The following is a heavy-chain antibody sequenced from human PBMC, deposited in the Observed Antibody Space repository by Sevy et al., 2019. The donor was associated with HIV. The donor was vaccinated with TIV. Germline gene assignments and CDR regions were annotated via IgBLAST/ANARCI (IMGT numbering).Heavy chain of an antibody. J-gene: IGHJ6*03. Sequence: GGSLRLSCTASGFTFGDYAMSWVRQAPGKGLEWVGFIRSKAYGGTTEYAASVKGRFTISRDDSKSIAYLQMNSLKTEDTAVYYCXRDIWVRVPAAIAEKVWDFWSGYYKDPNYYYYMDVWGKGTTVTVSS. D-gene: IGHD3-3*01. V-gene: IGHV3-49*04. CDR2: IRSKAYGGTT. CDR1: GFTFGDYA. CDR3: XRDIWVRVPAAIAEKVWDFWSGYYKDPNYYYYMDV.